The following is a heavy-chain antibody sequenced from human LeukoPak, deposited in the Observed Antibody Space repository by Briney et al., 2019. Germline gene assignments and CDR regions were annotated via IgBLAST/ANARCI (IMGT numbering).Heavy chain of an antibody. V-gene: IGHV3-30*18. J-gene: IGHJ4*02. Sequence: PGTSLRLSCAASGFTFSSYGMHWVRQAPGKGLEWVAVISYDGSNKYYADSVKGRFTISRDNSKNTLYLQMNSLRAEDTAVYYCAKDSSTGGDGDYTFDYWGQGTLVTVSS. CDR2: ISYDGSNK. CDR3: AKDSSTGGDGDYTFDY. D-gene: IGHD4-17*01. CDR1: GFTFSSYG.